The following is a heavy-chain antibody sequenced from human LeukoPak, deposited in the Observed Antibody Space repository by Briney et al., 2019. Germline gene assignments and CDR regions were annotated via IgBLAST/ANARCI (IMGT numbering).Heavy chain of an antibody. Sequence: SETLPLTCTVSGGSISSYYWSWIRQPAGKGLEWIGRIYTSGSTNYNPSLKSRVTMSVDTSKNQFSLKLSSVTAADTAVYYCARGGAVAGKNYYYYGMDVWGQGTTVTVSS. V-gene: IGHV4-4*07. D-gene: IGHD6-19*01. CDR1: GGSISSYY. J-gene: IGHJ6*02. CDR3: ARGGAVAGKNYYYYGMDV. CDR2: IYTSGST.